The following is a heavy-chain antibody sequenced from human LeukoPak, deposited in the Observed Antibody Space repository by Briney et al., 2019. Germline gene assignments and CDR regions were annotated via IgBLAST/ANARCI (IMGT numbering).Heavy chain of an antibody. CDR1: GFTFDDYA. D-gene: IGHD6-13*01. V-gene: IGHV3-9*01. J-gene: IGHJ4*02. CDR2: ISWNSGGI. Sequence: GGSLRLSCAASGFTFDDYAMHWVRQAPGKGLEWVSGISWNSGGIGYADSVKGRFTISRDNAKNSLYLQMNSLRAEDTALYYCAKDSSSWYSQEQSDFDYWGQGTLVTVSS. CDR3: AKDSSSWYSQEQSDFDY.